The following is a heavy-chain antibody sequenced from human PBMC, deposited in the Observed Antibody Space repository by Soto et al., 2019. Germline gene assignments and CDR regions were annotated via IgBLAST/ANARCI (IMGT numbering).Heavy chain of an antibody. CDR2: ICSGGST. V-gene: IGHV3-53*01. CDR1: GVTGSSNC. J-gene: IGHJ3*02. Sequence: RLSCEASGVTGSSNCRRWVRQAPRKGLERVPGICSGGSTYYADSVQGRFTISRDNSKITLYLQMNSLRAEDTAVYYCARAMVDDAFDIWGQGTMVTVSS. CDR3: ARAMVDDAFDI. D-gene: IGHD2-15*01.